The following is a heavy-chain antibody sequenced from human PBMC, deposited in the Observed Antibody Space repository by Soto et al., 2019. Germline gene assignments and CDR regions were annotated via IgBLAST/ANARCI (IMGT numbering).Heavy chain of an antibody. J-gene: IGHJ5*02. Sequence: ASVKVSCKASGYTFTGYYMHWVRQAPGQGLEWMGWINPNSGGTNYAQKFQGRVTMTRDTSTSTAYMELRSLRSDDTAVYYCARFYGSGSYPTLYNWFDPWGQGTLVTVSS. CDR3: ARFYGSGSYPTLYNWFDP. CDR1: GYTFTGYY. CDR2: INPNSGGT. D-gene: IGHD3-10*01. V-gene: IGHV1-2*02.